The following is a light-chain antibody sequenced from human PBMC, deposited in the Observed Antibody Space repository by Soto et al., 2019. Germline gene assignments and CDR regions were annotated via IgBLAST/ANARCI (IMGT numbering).Light chain of an antibody. CDR3: QQYNSS. CDR2: KAS. CDR1: QSISSW. Sequence: DIQMTQSPSTLSASVGDRVTITCRASQSISSWLGWYQQKPGKAPKLLIYKASSLESGVPSRFSGSGSGREFTLTISSLQPDDFATYYYQQYNSSFGGGTKVEIK. V-gene: IGKV1-5*03. J-gene: IGKJ4*01.